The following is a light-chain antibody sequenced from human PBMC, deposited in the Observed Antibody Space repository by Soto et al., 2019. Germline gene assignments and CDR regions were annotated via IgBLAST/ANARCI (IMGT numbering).Light chain of an antibody. J-gene: IGKJ1*01. CDR2: GAS. CDR3: QQYNSFIWT. Sequence: DIQLTQSPSSLSASVGDRVTITCRASQGVSSYVDWYQQKPGKPPKLLIYGASTLQSGVPSRFSGGASGTEFTLTITSLQPEDFATYYCQQYNSFIWTFGQGTKVDIK. CDR1: QGVSSY. V-gene: IGKV1-9*01.